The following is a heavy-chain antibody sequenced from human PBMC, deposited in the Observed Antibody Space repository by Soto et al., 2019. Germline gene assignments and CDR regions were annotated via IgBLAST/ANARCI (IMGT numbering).Heavy chain of an antibody. D-gene: IGHD5-18*01. J-gene: IGHJ3*02. V-gene: IGHV2-26*01. CDR1: GFSLSNARMG. CDR3: ARSNPDSYGNDAFDI. CDR2: IFSNDEK. Sequence: SGPTLVNPTETLTLTCTVSGFSLSNARMGVSWIRQPPGKALEWLAHIFSNDEKSYSTSLKSRLTISKDTSKSQVVLTMTNMDPVDTATYYCARSNPDSYGNDAFDIWGQGTMVTVSS.